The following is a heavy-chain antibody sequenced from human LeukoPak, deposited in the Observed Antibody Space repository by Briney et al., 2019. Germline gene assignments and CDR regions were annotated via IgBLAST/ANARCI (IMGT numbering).Heavy chain of an antibody. CDR2: ITNTGDT. CDR3: ARAPYIRSWYQLPRGEDY. Sequence: SETLSLTCTVSGGSISSGDYYWSWIRQPPGKGLEWSGEITNTGDTKYNPSLNNRVTIAVDTSKRQFSLRLTSVTAADTAIYYCARAPYIRSWYQLPRGEDYWGQGTLVTVST. J-gene: IGHJ4*02. D-gene: IGHD2-2*01. V-gene: IGHV4-61*08. CDR1: GGSISSGDYY.